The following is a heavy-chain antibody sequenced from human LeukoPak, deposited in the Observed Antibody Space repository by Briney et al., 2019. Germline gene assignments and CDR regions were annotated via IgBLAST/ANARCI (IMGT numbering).Heavy chain of an antibody. D-gene: IGHD3-3*01. CDR2: ISHDGSNK. V-gene: IGHV3-30-3*01. CDR1: GFTISTYS. CDR3: AGPQKFFIY. Sequence: GGSLRLSCAASGFTISTYSMHWVRQAPGKGLEWVAIISHDGSNKYYADSVKGRFTISRDNSKNTLFLQMDSPRAEDTAVYYCAGPQKFFIYWGQGTLVTVSS. J-gene: IGHJ4*02.